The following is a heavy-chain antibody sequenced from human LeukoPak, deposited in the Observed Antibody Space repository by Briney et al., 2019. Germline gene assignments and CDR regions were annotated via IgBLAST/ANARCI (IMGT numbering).Heavy chain of an antibody. CDR2: IYYSGST. D-gene: IGHD3-16*01. CDR3: ARASRVGGYYFDY. V-gene: IGHV4-59*08. CDR1: GGSISSYY. J-gene: IGHJ4*02. Sequence: SETLSLTCTVSGGSISSYYWSWVRQPPGKGLGWIGYIYYSGSTNYNPSLKSLVTISVDTSKNQFSLKLSSVTAADTAVYHCARASRVGGYYFDYGGQGTLVTVSS.